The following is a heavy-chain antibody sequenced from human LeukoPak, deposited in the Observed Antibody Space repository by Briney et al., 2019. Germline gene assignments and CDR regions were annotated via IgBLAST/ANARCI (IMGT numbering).Heavy chain of an antibody. Sequence: GGSLRLSCAASGFTVSSNYMSWVRQAPGKGLEWVAVISYDGSNKYYADSVKGRFTISRDNSKNTLYLQMNSLRAEDTAVYYCAKDGGWGSYRYPDYWGQGTLVTVSS. J-gene: IGHJ4*02. D-gene: IGHD3-16*02. CDR2: ISYDGSNK. V-gene: IGHV3-30*18. CDR1: GFTVSSNY. CDR3: AKDGGWGSYRYPDY.